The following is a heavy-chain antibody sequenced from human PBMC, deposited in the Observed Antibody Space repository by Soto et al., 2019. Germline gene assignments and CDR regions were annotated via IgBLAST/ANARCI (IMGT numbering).Heavy chain of an antibody. Sequence: PGGPLRLPRTASGFTFSRDAVPWVRQAPGKGLEWVSVFDGSVGHTYYANSVKGRFAISSDNSKNTLFLHMNGRKAEDTAVYFCACHRHCDSVWPLGHWGRGTLVTVSS. V-gene: IGHV3-23*01. CDR3: ACHRHCDSVWPLGH. D-gene: IGHD6-19*01. J-gene: IGHJ4*02. CDR1: GFTFSRDA. CDR2: FDGSVGHT.